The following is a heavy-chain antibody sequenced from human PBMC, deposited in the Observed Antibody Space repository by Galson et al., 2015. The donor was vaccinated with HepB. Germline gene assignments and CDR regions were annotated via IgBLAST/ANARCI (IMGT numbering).Heavy chain of an antibody. CDR3: AKDALNYYGSGSHNWFDP. CDR1: GFTFRTYA. V-gene: IGHV3-30*18. J-gene: IGHJ5*02. Sequence: SLRLSCAASGFTFRTYAMHWVRQAPGKGLEWVAVISYDGSNKYYSDSVQGRFTLSRDNSKNTLYLQMSSLRAKDTAVYYCAKDALNYYGSGSHNWFDPWGRGTLVTVSS. CDR2: ISYDGSNK. D-gene: IGHD3-10*01.